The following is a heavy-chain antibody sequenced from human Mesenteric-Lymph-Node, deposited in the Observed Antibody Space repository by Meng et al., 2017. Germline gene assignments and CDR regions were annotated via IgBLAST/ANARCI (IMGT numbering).Heavy chain of an antibody. CDR1: GGSISSGGYY. D-gene: IGHD5-24*01. CDR3: ARGPSRWLQFSFDY. J-gene: IGHJ4*02. CDR2: IYYSGST. Sequence: GRRQESGPGLGKPSQTLSLTCTVSGGSISSGGYYWSWIRQHPGKGLEWIGYIYYSGSTYYNPSLKSRVTISVDTSKNQFSLKLSSVTAADTAVYYCARGPSRWLQFSFDYWGQGTLVTVSS. V-gene: IGHV4-31*03.